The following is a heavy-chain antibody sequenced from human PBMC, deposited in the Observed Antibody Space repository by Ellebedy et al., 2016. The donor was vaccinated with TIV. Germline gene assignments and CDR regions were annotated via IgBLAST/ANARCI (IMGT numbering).Heavy chain of an antibody. Sequence: MPSETLSLTCTVSGASFTGYYWSWIRQPPGKRLEWIGWIHSNGNTYYSPSLASRVTILLDTSKNQFSLKVTSVTAADTVMYYLARYEEGTGERHYFDHWGQGSLVTVAS. CDR1: GASFTGYY. CDR2: IHSNGNT. J-gene: IGHJ4*02. D-gene: IGHD2-8*02. V-gene: IGHV4-59*01. CDR3: ARYEEGTGERHYFDH.